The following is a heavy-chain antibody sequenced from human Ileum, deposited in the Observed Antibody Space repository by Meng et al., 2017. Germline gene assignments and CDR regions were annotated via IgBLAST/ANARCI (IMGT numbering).Heavy chain of an antibody. V-gene: IGHV1-2*02. J-gene: IGHJ4*02. CDR1: GYTFIDYY. CDR2: LSPNSGDT. Sequence: ASVKVSCKASGYTFIDYYMHWVRQAPGQGPEWMGWLSPNSGDTNYAQKLRGRVTMTRDTSISTSYLDLSSLTSDDTAVYYCARATLTTSYSFDFWGQGTLVTVSS. CDR3: ARATLTTSYSFDF. D-gene: IGHD4-11*01.